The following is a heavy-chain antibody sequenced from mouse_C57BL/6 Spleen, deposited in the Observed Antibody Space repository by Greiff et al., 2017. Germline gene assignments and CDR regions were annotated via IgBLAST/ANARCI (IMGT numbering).Heavy chain of an antibody. CDR2: IYPRDGST. D-gene: IGHD3-2*02. J-gene: IGHJ2*01. CDR1: GYTFTSYD. CDR3: AQTAQTDFDY. V-gene: IGHV1-85*01. Sequence: VQLQQSGPELVKPGASVKLSCKASGYTFTSYDINWVKQRPGQGLEWIGWIYPRDGSTKYNEKFKGQATLTVDTSSSTAYMELHSLPSEDTAVYVWAQTAQTDFDYWGQGTTLTVSS.